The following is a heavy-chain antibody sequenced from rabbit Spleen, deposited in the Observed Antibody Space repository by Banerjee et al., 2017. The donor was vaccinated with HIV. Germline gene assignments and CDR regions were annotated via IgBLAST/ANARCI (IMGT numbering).Heavy chain of an antibody. J-gene: IGHJ6*01. D-gene: IGHD1-1*01. Sequence: QEQLVESGGGLVKPGGTLTLTCTASGFSFSSSDWICWVRQAPGKGLEWISCIAGSSSGFTYSATWAKGRFTCSKTSSTTVTLQMTRLTAADTATYFCARDTSSSFSSYGMDLWGPGTLVTVS. CDR2: IAGSSSGFT. V-gene: IGHV1S45*01. CDR3: ARDTSSSFSSYGMDL. CDR1: GFSFSSSDW.